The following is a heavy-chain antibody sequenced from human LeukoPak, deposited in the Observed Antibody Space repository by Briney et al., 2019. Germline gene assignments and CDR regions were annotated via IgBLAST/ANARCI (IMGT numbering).Heavy chain of an antibody. J-gene: IGHJ5*02. CDR3: ARSTRSWFDP. CDR1: GGSITTFY. D-gene: IGHD1-26*01. Sequence: PSETLSLTCSVSGGSITTFYWSRIRQPPGKGLEWIGYIYNSGSTNYNPSLKSRVTISVDTSNNQVSLKVRSVTAADTAVYYCARSTRSWFDPWGQEPWSPSPQ. CDR2: IYNSGST. V-gene: IGHV4-59*01.